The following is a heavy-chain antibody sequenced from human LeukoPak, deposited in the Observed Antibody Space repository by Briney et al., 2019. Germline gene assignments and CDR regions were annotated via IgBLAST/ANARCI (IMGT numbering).Heavy chain of an antibody. CDR2: IIPILGIA. J-gene: IGHJ4*02. CDR3: ARDSYYDSSGYFGY. CDR1: GYTFTGQY. D-gene: IGHD3-22*01. V-gene: IGHV1-69*04. Sequence: GASVKVSCKASGYTFTGQYLHWVRQAPGQGLEWMGRIIPILGIANYAQKFQGRVTITADKSTSTAYMELSSLRSEDTAVYYCARDSYYDSSGYFGYWGQGTLVTVSS.